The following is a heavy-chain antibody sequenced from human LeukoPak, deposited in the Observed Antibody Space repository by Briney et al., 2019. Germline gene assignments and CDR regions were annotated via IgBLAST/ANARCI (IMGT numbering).Heavy chain of an antibody. CDR2: INPDSGGT. D-gene: IGHD6-19*01. CDR3: AREKRVAGSRGGFDP. Sequence: ASVKVSCKASGYTFTGYYMHWVRQAPGQGLEWMGWINPDSGGTNYAQKFQGRVTMTRDTSISTAYMELSRLRSDDTAVYYCAREKRVAGSRGGFDPWGQGTLVTVSS. V-gene: IGHV1-2*02. CDR1: GYTFTGYY. J-gene: IGHJ5*02.